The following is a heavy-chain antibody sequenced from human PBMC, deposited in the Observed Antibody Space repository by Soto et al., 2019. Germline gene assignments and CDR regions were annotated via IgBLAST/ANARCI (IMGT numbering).Heavy chain of an antibody. J-gene: IGHJ4*02. CDR2: IYPGDSDT. CDR3: VRLEYGDRRYFDS. V-gene: IGHV5-51*01. CDR1: GYSFTSYW. Sequence: GESLKISCKGSGYSFTSYWIGWVRQMPGKGLEWMGIIYPGDSDTRYSPSFQGQVTISVDKSIRTAYLQWTSLKASDSAMYYCVRLEYGDRRYFDSWGQGILVTVSS. D-gene: IGHD4-17*01.